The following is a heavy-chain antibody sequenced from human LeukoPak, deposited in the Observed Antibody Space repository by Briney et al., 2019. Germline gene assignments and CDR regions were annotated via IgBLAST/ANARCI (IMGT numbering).Heavy chain of an antibody. V-gene: IGHV3-9*01. CDR3: AKGTVHFDY. CDR2: ISWNSGSI. CDR1: GVTFSNYA. J-gene: IGHJ4*02. Sequence: GGSLRLSCAAPGVTFSNYAMHWVRQAPGKGLEWVSGISWNSGSIGYADSVKGRFTISRDNAKNSLYLQMNSLRAEDTALYYCAKGTVHFDYWGQGTLVTVS.